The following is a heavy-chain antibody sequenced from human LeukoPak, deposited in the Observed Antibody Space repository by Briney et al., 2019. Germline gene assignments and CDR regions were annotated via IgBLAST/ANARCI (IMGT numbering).Heavy chain of an antibody. CDR2: ISGSGGKT. J-gene: IGHJ4*02. CDR1: GITFSSFG. CDR3: AKDHGDYSFDY. V-gene: IGHV3-23*01. Sequence: GRSLRLSCAAPGITFSSFGMHWVRQPPGKGLEWVLAISGSGGKTYYADSVKGRFTISRDNSKNTLYLQMNSLRAEDTAVYLCAKDHGDYSFDYWGQGTLVTVSS. D-gene: IGHD4-17*01.